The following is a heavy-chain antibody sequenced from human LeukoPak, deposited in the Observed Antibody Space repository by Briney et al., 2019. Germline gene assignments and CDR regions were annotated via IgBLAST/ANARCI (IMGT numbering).Heavy chain of an antibody. CDR2: VSGPGDNT. J-gene: IGHJ4*02. CDR3: AREATSSSGWYIDY. V-gene: IGHV3-23*01. D-gene: IGHD6-25*01. Sequence: GGSLRLSCAASGFTFTRYAMKWVRQAPGKGQEWVSTVSGPGDNTYYADSVKGRFTISRDNSKNTVYLQMNSLRAGDTAVYYCAREATSSSGWYIDYWGQGTLVTVSS. CDR1: GFTFTRYA.